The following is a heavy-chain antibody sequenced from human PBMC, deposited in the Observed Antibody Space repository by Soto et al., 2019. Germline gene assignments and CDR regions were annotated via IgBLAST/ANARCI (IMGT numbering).Heavy chain of an antibody. CDR1: GGSFSGYY. Sequence: QVQLQQWGAGLLKPSETLSLTCAVYGGSFSGYYWSWIRQPPGKGLEWIGEINHSGSTNYNPSLKSRVTISVDTSTNQFSLKLSSVTAADTAVYYCASLYNWNYVSYYYYYMDVWGKGTTVTVSS. V-gene: IGHV4-34*01. J-gene: IGHJ6*03. CDR3: ASLYNWNYVSYYYYYMDV. CDR2: INHSGST. D-gene: IGHD1-7*01.